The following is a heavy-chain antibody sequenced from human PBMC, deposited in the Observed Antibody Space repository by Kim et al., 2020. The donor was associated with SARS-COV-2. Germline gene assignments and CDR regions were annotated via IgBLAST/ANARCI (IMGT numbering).Heavy chain of an antibody. CDR2: INSDGSST. CDR3: ARGGDSSGWYRRFDWFDP. Sequence: GGSLRLSCAASGFTFSSYWMHWVRQAPGKGLVWVSRINSDGSSTSYADSVKGRFTISRDNAKNTLYLQMNSLRAEDTAVYYCARGGDSSGWYRRFDWFDPWGQGTLVTVSS. J-gene: IGHJ5*02. V-gene: IGHV3-74*01. CDR1: GFTFSSYW. D-gene: IGHD6-19*01.